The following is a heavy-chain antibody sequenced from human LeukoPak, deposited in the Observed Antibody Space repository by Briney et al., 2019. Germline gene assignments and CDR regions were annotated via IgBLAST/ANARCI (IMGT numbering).Heavy chain of an antibody. Sequence: SEPLSLTCTVSGGSISGYSWNWIRQPPGKGLEWIGSIYYSGRTNYNPSLESRVTISLDTSKSQFSLQLNSATAADTAVYYCARDISGGSHVFDIWGQGTMVAVSS. D-gene: IGHD3-3*02. J-gene: IGHJ3*02. CDR1: GGSISGYS. CDR2: IYYSGRT. CDR3: ARDISGGSHVFDI. V-gene: IGHV4-59*08.